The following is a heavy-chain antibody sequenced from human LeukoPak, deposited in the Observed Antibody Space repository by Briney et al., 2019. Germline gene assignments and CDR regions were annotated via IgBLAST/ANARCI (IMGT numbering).Heavy chain of an antibody. J-gene: IGHJ5*02. Sequence: TSSETLSLTYAVYGGSFSGYYWSWIRQPPGKGLEWIGEINHGGSTNYNPSLKSRVTISVDTSKNQFSLKLSSVTAADTAVYYCARDRYCSGGSCYSGAWFDPWGQGTLVTVSS. CDR2: INHGGST. CDR3: ARDRYCSGGSCYSGAWFDP. CDR1: GGSFSGYY. V-gene: IGHV4-34*01. D-gene: IGHD2-15*01.